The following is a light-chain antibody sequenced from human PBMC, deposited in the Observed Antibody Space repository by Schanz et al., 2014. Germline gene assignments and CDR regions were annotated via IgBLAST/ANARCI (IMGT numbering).Light chain of an antibody. V-gene: IGKV1-33*01. CDR3: QKYDNLPIT. CDR2: AAS. Sequence: DIQMTQSPSSLSASVGDRVTITCQASQDISDYLNWYQQKPGKAPELLIYAASNLETGVPSRFSGSGSGTHFTFTISSLQPEDIATYYCQKYDNLPITFGPGTKVEI. J-gene: IGKJ3*01. CDR1: QDISDY.